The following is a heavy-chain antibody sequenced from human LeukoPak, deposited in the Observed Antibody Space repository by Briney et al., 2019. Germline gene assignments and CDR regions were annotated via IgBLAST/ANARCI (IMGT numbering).Heavy chain of an antibody. J-gene: IGHJ6*03. CDR3: ARIKGPSYYYYYMDV. CDR1: GFTFSDYY. Sequence: GGSLRLSCAASGFTFSDYYMSWIRQAPGKGLEWVSYVSSSGSTIYYADSVKGRFTISRDNAKNSLYLQMNSLRAEDTAVYYCARIKGPSYYYYYMDVWAKGPRSPPP. CDR2: VSSSGSTI. V-gene: IGHV3-11*01.